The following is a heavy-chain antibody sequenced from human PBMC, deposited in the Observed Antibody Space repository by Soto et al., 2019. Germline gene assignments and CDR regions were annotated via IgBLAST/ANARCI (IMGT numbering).Heavy chain of an antibody. V-gene: IGHV4-34*01. Sequence: SETLSLTCAVYGGSLSGYYWSWIRQPPGKALEWIGEINHSGNTNYNPSLKSRVTISVDTSKNQLFLNLSSVTAADTAMYYCARHHVRGRTIAGAAEFWGQGTLVTVSS. CDR1: GGSLSGYY. CDR2: INHSGNT. CDR3: ARHHVRGRTIAGAAEF. D-gene: IGHD1-26*01. J-gene: IGHJ4*02.